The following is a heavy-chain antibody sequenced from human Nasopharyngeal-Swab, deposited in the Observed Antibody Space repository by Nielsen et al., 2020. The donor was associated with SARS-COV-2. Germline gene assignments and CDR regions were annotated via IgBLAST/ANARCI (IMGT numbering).Heavy chain of an antibody. CDR3: ARDFRDSAAVAGTVGAFDI. J-gene: IGHJ3*02. D-gene: IGHD6-19*01. CDR1: RFTFSSYW. CDR2: IKQDGSEK. V-gene: IGHV3-7*01. Sequence: GESLKISCAASRFTFSSYWMSWVRQAPGKGLEWVANIKQDGSEKYYVDSVKGRFTISRDNAKNSLYLQMNSLRAEDTAVYYCARDFRDSAAVAGTVGAFDIWGQGTMVTVSS.